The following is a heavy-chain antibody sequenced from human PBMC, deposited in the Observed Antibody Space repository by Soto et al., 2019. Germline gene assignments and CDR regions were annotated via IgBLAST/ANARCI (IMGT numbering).Heavy chain of an antibody. D-gene: IGHD3-3*01. Sequence: SETLSLTCTVSGGSISSYYWSWIRQPPGKGLEWIGYIYYSGSTNYNPSLKSRVTISVDTSKNQFSLKLSSVTAADTAVYYCARGQPKSRITIFWLKGFDPWGQGTLVTVSS. V-gene: IGHV4-59*01. CDR3: ARGQPKSRITIFWLKGFDP. CDR2: IYYSGST. J-gene: IGHJ5*02. CDR1: GGSISSYY.